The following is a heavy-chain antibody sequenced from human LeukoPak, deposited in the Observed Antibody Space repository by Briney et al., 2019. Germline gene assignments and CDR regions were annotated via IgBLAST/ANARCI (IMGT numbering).Heavy chain of an antibody. V-gene: IGHV1-18*01. D-gene: IGHD6-13*01. J-gene: IGHJ4*02. CDR3: ARDTGIAVAGTGDFDY. CDR2: ISTYNGNT. CDR1: GYSFTSHG. Sequence: ASVKVSCKASGYSFTSHGISWVRQAPGQGLEWMGWISTYNGNTDYAQKLQGRVTMTTDTSTSTAYMEMRSLRSDDTAVYYCARDTGIAVAGTGDFDYWGQGTLVTVSS.